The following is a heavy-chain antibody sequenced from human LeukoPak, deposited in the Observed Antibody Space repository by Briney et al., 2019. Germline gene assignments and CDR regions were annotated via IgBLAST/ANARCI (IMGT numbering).Heavy chain of an antibody. J-gene: IGHJ4*02. Sequence: ASVKVSCKASGYTFTGYYMHLVRQAPGQGLEWMRWINPNSGDTKDAQKFQGRVTMTRDTSLSTACMELSSLRSDDTAVYYCARVDSRGRHFDYWGQGTLVTVSS. D-gene: IGHD3-16*01. CDR1: GYTFTGYY. CDR2: INPNSGDT. CDR3: ARVDSRGRHFDY. V-gene: IGHV1-2*02.